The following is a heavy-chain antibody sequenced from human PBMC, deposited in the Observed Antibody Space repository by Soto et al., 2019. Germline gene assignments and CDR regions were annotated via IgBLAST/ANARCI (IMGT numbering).Heavy chain of an antibody. CDR3: ARDPKVKGAAADQLDY. J-gene: IGHJ4*02. CDR2: ISSSSSYI. D-gene: IGHD6-13*01. V-gene: IGHV3-21*01. Sequence: EVQLVESGGGLVKPGGSLRLSCAASGFTFSSYSMNWVRQAPGKGLEWVSSISSSSSYIYYADSVKGRFTISRDNAKNSLYLQMNSLRAEDTAVYYCARDPKVKGAAADQLDYWGQGTLVTVSS. CDR1: GFTFSSYS.